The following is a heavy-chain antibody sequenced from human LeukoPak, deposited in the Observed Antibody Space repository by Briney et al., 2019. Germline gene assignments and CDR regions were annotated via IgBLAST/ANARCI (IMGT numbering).Heavy chain of an antibody. CDR2: IIPIFGTA. D-gene: IGHD3-16*01. CDR3: ARDFRGDYFDY. Sequence: ASVKVSCKASGGTFSSYTISWVRQAPGQGLEWMGGIIPIFGTANYAQKFHGRVTITADESTSTAYMELSSLRSEDTAVYYCARDFRGDYFDYWGQGTLVTVSS. V-gene: IGHV1-69*13. J-gene: IGHJ4*02. CDR1: GGTFSSYT.